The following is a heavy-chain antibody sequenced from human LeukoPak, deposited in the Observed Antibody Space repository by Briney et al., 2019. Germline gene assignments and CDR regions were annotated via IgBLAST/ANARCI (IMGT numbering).Heavy chain of an antibody. Sequence: GGSLRLSCAASGFTVDSNYLSWVRQAPGKGLEWVSTISGGGGSTYYADSVKGRFTISRDNSKNTLYLQVDSLRAEDTAVYYCAKGGKWDVTPFDYWGQGTLVTVSS. CDR3: AKGGKWDVTPFDY. D-gene: IGHD1-26*01. J-gene: IGHJ4*02. CDR2: ISGGGGST. V-gene: IGHV3-23*01. CDR1: GFTVDSNY.